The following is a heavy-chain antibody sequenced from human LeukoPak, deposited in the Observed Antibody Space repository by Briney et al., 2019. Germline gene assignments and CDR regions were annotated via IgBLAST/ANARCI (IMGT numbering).Heavy chain of an antibody. V-gene: IGHV4-59*12. CDR1: GGSISNYY. CDR3: ARGGIAAAGTMDY. CDR2: IYSSGST. J-gene: IGHJ4*02. Sequence: PSETLSLTCTVSGGSISNYYWSWIRQPPGKGLEWIGYIYSSGSTKYNPSLKSRVTISVDKSKNQFSLKLSSVTAADTAVYYCARGGIAAAGTMDYWGQGTLVTVSS. D-gene: IGHD6-13*01.